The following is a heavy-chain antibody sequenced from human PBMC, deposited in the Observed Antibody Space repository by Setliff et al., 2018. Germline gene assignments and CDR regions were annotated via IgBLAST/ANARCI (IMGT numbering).Heavy chain of an antibody. V-gene: IGHV4-61*09. CDR3: LRIRLVPHGHS. CDR1: GGSISEPNYY. D-gene: IGHD2-15*01. J-gene: IGHJ4*02. Sequence: KPSETLSLTCTVSGGSISEPNYYWSWIRQPVGKGLEWIGHIYTRGSTNYNPSLRTRVSISVDTSKNHFSLRLSSVTAADTAVYYCLRIRLVPHGHSWGQGTLVTLSS. CDR2: IYTRGST.